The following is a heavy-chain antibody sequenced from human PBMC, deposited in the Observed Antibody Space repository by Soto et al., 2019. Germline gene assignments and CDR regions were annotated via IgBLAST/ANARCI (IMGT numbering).Heavy chain of an antibody. CDR2: IYYSGST. CDR3: ARANTLLRGYSGYNPDYGMDV. D-gene: IGHD5-12*01. V-gene: IGHV4-31*03. Sequence: PWETLSLTCTVSGGSISSGGYYWSWIRQHPGKGLEWIGYIYYSGSTYYNPSLKSRVTISVDTSKNQFSLKLSSVTAADTAVYYCARANTLLRGYSGYNPDYGMDVWGQGTTVTVSS. CDR1: GGSISSGGYY. J-gene: IGHJ6*02.